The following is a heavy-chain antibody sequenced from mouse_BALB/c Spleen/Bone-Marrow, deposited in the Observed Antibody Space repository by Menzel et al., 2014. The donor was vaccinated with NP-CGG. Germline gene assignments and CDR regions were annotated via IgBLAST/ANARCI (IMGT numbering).Heavy chain of an antibody. V-gene: IGHV14-3*02. CDR3: VGREDY. J-gene: IGHJ2*01. CDR2: IDPANGNT. CDR1: GFNIKDTY. Sequence: EVQLQESGAELVKPGASVKLSCTASGFNIKDTYMHWVKQRPDQGLEWIGRIDPANGNTKYNPKFQGKATITSDTSSNTAYLQLSILTSGDTAVYYGVGREDYWGQGTTLTVSS.